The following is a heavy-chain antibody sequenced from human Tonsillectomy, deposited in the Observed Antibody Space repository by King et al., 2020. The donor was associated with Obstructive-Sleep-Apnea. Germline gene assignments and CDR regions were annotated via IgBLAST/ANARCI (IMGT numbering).Heavy chain of an antibody. V-gene: IGHV3-23*04. Sequence: QLVQSGGGLVQPGGSLRLSCAASGFTFSSYAMSWVRQAPGKGLEWVSGIGGGAGTTYYADSVRGRFTISRDNSKNTLYLQMNDLRAEDTAMYYCAGGGNNRYGKDFWGQGALVTVSS. J-gene: IGHJ4*02. CDR3: AGGGNNRYGKDF. CDR2: IGGGAGTT. D-gene: IGHD3-16*01. CDR1: GFTFSSYA.